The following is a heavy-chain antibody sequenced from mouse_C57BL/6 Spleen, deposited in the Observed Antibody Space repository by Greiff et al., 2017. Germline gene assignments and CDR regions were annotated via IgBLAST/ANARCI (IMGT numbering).Heavy chain of an antibody. CDR3: ARNWEGYFDY. J-gene: IGHJ2*01. CDR1: GYTFTDYY. D-gene: IGHD4-1*01. V-gene: IGHV1-26*01. Sequence: EVQLQQSGPELVKPGASVKISCKASGYTFTDYYMNWVKQSHGKSLEWIGDINPNNGGTSYNQKFKGKATLTVDKSSSTAYMELRSLTSEDSAVYYCARNWEGYFDYWGQGTTLTVSS. CDR2: INPNNGGT.